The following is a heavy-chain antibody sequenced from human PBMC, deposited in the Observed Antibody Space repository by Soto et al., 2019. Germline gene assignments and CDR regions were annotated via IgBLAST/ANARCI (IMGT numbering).Heavy chain of an antibody. CDR2: NNHSGST. V-gene: IGHV4-34*01. J-gene: IGHJ4*02. CDR3: ARRLRYFDWLLYQFDY. CDR1: GGSFSGYY. Sequence: SETLSLTCAVYGGSFSGYYWSWIRQPPGKGLEWIGENNHSGSTNYNPSLKSRVTISVDTSKNQFSLKLSSVTAADTAVYYCARRLRYFDWLLYQFDYWGQGTLVTVSS. D-gene: IGHD3-9*01.